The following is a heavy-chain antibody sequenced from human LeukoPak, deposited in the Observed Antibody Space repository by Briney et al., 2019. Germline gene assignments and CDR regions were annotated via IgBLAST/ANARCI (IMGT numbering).Heavy chain of an antibody. D-gene: IGHD5-18*01. Sequence: SVKVSCKASGGTFSSYAISWVRQAPGQGLEWMGRIIPIFGTANYAQKFQGRVTITTDESTSTAYMELSSLRSEDTAVYYCVSDTWVDTAMISLNYYYYMDVWGKGTTVTVSS. V-gene: IGHV1-69*05. CDR3: VSDTWVDTAMISLNYYYYMDV. J-gene: IGHJ6*03. CDR2: IIPIFGTA. CDR1: GGTFSSYA.